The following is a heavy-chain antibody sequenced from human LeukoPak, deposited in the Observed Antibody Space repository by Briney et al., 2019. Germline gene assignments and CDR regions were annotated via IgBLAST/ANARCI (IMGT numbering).Heavy chain of an antibody. CDR1: GYTFTAYY. Sequence: GASVKVSCKASGYTFTAYYIHWLRQAPGQGLEWMGWVNPFSGGTIPAQKFQGWVTMTRDTSISTAYMELSRLRSDDTAVYYCARDDILTGYDYWGQGTLVTVSS. CDR2: VNPFSGGT. J-gene: IGHJ4*02. V-gene: IGHV1-2*04. D-gene: IGHD3-9*01. CDR3: ARDDILTGYDY.